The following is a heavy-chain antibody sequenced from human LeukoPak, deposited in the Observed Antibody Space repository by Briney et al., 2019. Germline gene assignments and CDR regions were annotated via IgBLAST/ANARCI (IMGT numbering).Heavy chain of an antibody. D-gene: IGHD3-10*01. J-gene: IGHJ6*03. CDR2: INHSGST. V-gene: IGHV4-34*01. Sequence: SETLFLTCAVYVGSFSGYYWSWIRQPPGKGLEWIGEINHSGSTNYNSSLKGRVTISVDTSKNQFSLKLSSVTAADTAVYYCARGYYGSGSHCCHMDVWGKGTTITVS. CDR3: ARGYYGSGSHCCHMDV. CDR1: VGSFSGYY.